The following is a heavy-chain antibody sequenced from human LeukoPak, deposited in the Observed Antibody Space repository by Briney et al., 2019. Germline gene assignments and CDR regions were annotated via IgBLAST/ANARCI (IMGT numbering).Heavy chain of an antibody. CDR1: GGSISTYY. J-gene: IGHJ4*02. D-gene: IGHD6-19*01. CDR3: ARHSSGWSDFDY. V-gene: IGHV4-59*08. Sequence: SETLSLTCTVSGGSISTYYWSWIRQPPGKGLEWIGYIYYSGTTTYNPSLKSRVTISVDTSKNQFSLKLSSVTAADTAVYYCARHSSGWSDFDYWGQGTLVTVSS. CDR2: IYYSGTT.